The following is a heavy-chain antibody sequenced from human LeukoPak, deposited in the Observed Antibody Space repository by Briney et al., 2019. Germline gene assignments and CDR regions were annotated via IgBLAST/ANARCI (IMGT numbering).Heavy chain of an antibody. CDR3: ARAAYSSSPIDY. D-gene: IGHD6-13*01. CDR1: GGSMSPYY. Sequence: SETLSLTCTVSGGSMSPYYWNWIRQAPGKGLEWIGYVFYSGSTNYNPSLKSRVTISVDTSKNQFSLKLSSVTAADTAVYYCARAAYSSSPIDYWGQGTLVTVSP. J-gene: IGHJ4*02. CDR2: VFYSGST. V-gene: IGHV4-59*08.